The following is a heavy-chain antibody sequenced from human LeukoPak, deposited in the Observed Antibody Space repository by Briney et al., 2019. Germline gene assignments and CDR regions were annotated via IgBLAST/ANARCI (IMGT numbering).Heavy chain of an antibody. CDR3: ARDVRGYYGSGSYCGY. D-gene: IGHD3-10*01. CDR1: GYTLTELS. Sequence: ASVKVSCKVSGYTLTELSMHWVRQAPGKGLEWMGGFDPEDGETIYAQKFQGRVTMTEDTSTDTAYMELSSLRSEDTAVYYCARDVRGYYGSGSYCGYWGQGTLVTVSS. J-gene: IGHJ4*02. V-gene: IGHV1-24*01. CDR2: FDPEDGET.